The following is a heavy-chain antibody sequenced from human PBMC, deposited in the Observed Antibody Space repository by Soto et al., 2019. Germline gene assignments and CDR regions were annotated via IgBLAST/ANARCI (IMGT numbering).Heavy chain of an antibody. CDR3: AKFQIVEQWLVRQYYYYYGMDV. CDR1: GFTFSSYG. D-gene: IGHD6-19*01. CDR2: IWYDGSNK. Sequence: PGGSLRLSCAASGFTFSSYGMHWVRQAPGKGLEWVAVIWYDGSNKYYADSVKGRFTISRDNSKNTLYLQMNSLRAEDTAVYYCAKFQIVEQWLVRQYYYYYGMDVWGQGTTVTVSS. J-gene: IGHJ6*02. V-gene: IGHV3-33*06.